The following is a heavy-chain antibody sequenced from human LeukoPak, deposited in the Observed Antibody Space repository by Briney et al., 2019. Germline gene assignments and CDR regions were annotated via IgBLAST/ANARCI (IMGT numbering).Heavy chain of an antibody. D-gene: IGHD2-15*01. Sequence: PGGSLRLSCAASGFTFSDYGIHWVRQAPGKGLEWVAVIWYDGTNKYYGDSVKGRFTISRDNSKNTLYLQMNSLRAEDTAVYYCAKDRGRYSTTADSWGQGTLVTVSS. CDR1: GFTFSDYG. CDR3: AKDRGRYSTTADS. V-gene: IGHV3-33*06. J-gene: IGHJ5*01. CDR2: IWYDGTNK.